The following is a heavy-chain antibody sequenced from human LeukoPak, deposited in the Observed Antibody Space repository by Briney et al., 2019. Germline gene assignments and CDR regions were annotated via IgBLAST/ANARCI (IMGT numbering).Heavy chain of an antibody. CDR1: GDSISLSFYY. CDR3: ARVESSSRGGYYYYYYMDV. CDR2: VYYSGTT. V-gene: IGHV4-39*07. Sequence: PSETLSLTCSVSGDSISLSFYYWGWIRQPPGKALEWIGSVYYSGTTSYNPSLKSRVTISVDTSKNQFSLKLSSVTAADTAVYYCARVESSSRGGYYYYYYMDVWGKGTTVTVSS. J-gene: IGHJ6*03. D-gene: IGHD6-6*01.